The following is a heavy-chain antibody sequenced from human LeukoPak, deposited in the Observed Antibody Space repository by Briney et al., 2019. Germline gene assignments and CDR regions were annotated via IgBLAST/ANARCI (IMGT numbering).Heavy chain of an antibody. V-gene: IGHV1-69*13. J-gene: IGHJ4*02. CDR3: ARASTETTVTTLWFDY. D-gene: IGHD4-17*01. CDR2: IIPIFGTA. Sequence: SVKVSCKASGYTFTSYGISWVRQAPGQGLEWMGGIIPIFGTANYAQKFQGRVTITADESTSTAYMKLSSLRSEDTAVYYCARASTETTVTTLWFDYWGQGTLVTVSS. CDR1: GYTFTSYG.